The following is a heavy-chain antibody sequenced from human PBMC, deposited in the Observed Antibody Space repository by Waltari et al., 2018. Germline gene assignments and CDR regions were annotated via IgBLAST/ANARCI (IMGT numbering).Heavy chain of an antibody. CDR3: ATSLWYCSSTSCRDY. Sequence: QVQLVQSGAEVKKPGASVKVSCKVSGYTLTELSMHWVRQAPGKGLEWMGGFDPEEGETIDAQKFQGRVTMTEDTSTDTAYMELSSLRSEDTAVYYCATSLWYCSSTSCRDYWGQGTLVTVSS. CDR1: GYTLTELS. CDR2: FDPEEGET. V-gene: IGHV1-24*01. J-gene: IGHJ4*02. D-gene: IGHD2-2*01.